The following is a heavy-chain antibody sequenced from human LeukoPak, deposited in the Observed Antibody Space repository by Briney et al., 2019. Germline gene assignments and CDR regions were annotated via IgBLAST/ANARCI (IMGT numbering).Heavy chain of an antibody. Sequence: GGSLKLSCAASGFTFSGSAMHWVRQASGKGLEWVGRIRSKANSYATAYAASVKGRFTISRDDSKNTAYLQLNSLKTEDTAVSYCTRFRSDDGEYAYCGQGTLVTVSS. CDR1: GFTFSGSA. CDR3: TRFRSDDGEYAY. V-gene: IGHV3-73*01. J-gene: IGHJ4*02. D-gene: IGHD1-1*01. CDR2: IRSKANSYAT.